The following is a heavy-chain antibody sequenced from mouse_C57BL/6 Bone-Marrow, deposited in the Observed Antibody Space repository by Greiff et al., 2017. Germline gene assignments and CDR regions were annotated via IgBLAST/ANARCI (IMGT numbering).Heavy chain of an antibody. CDR2: IYPGSGNT. D-gene: IGHD2-3*01. CDR1: GYSFTSYY. J-gene: IGHJ4*01. Sequence: VKLQESGPELVKPGASVKISCKASGYSFTSYYIHWVKQRPGQGLEWIGWIYPGSGNTKYNEKFKGKATLTADTSSSTAYMQLSSLTSEDSAVYYCAREWLLPYYYAMDYWGQGTSVTVSS. V-gene: IGHV1-66*01. CDR3: AREWLLPYYYAMDY.